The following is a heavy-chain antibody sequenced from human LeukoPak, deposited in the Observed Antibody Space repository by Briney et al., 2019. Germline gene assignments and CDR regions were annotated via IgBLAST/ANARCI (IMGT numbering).Heavy chain of an antibody. CDR2: ISAYNGNT. CDR3: ARDSPYSSGWQYFDY. D-gene: IGHD6-19*01. J-gene: IGHJ4*02. Sequence: ASVKVSCKASGYTFTSYGISWVRRAPGQGLEWMGWISAYNGNTNYAQKLQGRVTMTTDTSTSTAYMELRSLRSDDTAVYYCARDSPYSSGWQYFDYWGQGTLVTVSS. V-gene: IGHV1-18*01. CDR1: GYTFTSYG.